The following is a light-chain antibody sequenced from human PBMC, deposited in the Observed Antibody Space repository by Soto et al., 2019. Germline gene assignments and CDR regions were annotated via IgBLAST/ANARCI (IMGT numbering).Light chain of an antibody. V-gene: IGKV3-11*01. CDR3: QKRNVWPPVT. CDR2: GAF. J-gene: IGKJ5*01. CDR1: QSFRGL. Sequence: EVVLTQSPVTLSLSPGERATLSCRASQSFRGLLAWYQQKPGQAPRLLIYGAFNRATGIPDRFSGSGSGTDFTLTISSLEPEDSAGYYCQKRNVWPPVTFGQGTRLEIK.